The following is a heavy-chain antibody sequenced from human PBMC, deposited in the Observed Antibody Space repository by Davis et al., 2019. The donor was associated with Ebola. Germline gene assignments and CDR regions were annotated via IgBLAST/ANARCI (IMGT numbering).Heavy chain of an antibody. D-gene: IGHD6-13*01. CDR2: IKQDGSEK. Sequence: PGGSLRLSCAASGFTFSSYWMSWVRQAPGKGLEWVANIKQDGSEKYYVDSVKGRFTISRDNAKNSLYLQMNSLRAEDTAVYYCAKEGSYTSSWYYYYMDVWGKGTTVTVSS. CDR3: AKEGSYTSSWYYYYMDV. J-gene: IGHJ6*03. V-gene: IGHV3-7*01. CDR1: GFTFSSYW.